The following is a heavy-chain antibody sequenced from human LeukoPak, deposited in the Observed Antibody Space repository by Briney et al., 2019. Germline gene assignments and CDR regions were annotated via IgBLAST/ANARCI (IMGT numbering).Heavy chain of an antibody. CDR1: GFTFSSYA. D-gene: IGHD3-16*01. Sequence: PGGSLRLSCAASGFTFSSYAMHWVRQAPGKGLEWVAVISYDGSNKYYADSVKGRFTISRDNSKNTLYLQMNSLRAEDTAVYYCARERQLRGMAFDYWGQGTLVTVSS. V-gene: IGHV3-30*04. J-gene: IGHJ4*02. CDR2: ISYDGSNK. CDR3: ARERQLRGMAFDY.